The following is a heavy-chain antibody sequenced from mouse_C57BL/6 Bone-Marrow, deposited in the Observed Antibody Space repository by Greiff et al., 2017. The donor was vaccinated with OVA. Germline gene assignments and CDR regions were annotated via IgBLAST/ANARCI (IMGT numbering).Heavy chain of an antibody. Sequence: EVQLQESGTVLARPGASVKMSCKTSGYTFTSYWMHWVKQRPGQGLEWIGAIYPGNSDTSYNQKFKGKAKLTAVTSASTAYMELSSLTNEASAVSYCTIGMTTVVATWDLDYWGQGTTLTVSS. CDR3: TIGMTTVVATWDLDY. V-gene: IGHV1-5*01. D-gene: IGHD1-1*01. CDR2: IYPGNSDT. CDR1: GYTFTSYW. J-gene: IGHJ2*01.